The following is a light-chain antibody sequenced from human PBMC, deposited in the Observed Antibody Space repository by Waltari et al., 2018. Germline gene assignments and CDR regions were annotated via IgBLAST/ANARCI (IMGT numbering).Light chain of an antibody. CDR2: VAS. J-gene: IGKJ2*01. CDR1: QSIARN. Sequence: EILMTQSPPTLSVSPVESATLSCRASQSIARNLAWYQQKPGQAHRLLIYVASTRATGIPARFSGSGSGTEFTLTISSLQSEDFAVYYCQQYNSWRTFGQGTKLEIK. V-gene: IGKV3-15*01. CDR3: QQYNSWRT.